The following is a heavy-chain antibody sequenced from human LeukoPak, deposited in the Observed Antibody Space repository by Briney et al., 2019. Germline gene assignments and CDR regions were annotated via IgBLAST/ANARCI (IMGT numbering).Heavy chain of an antibody. J-gene: IGHJ4*02. CDR2: IIPIFGTA. CDR1: GGTFSSYA. Sequence: SVKVSCKASGGTFSSYAISWVRQAPGQGLEWMGGIIPIFGTANYAQKFRGRVTMTRDTSISTAYMELSRLRSDDTAVYYCASGGIVGAGGWYFDYWGQGTLVTVSS. CDR3: ASGGIVGAGGWYFDY. D-gene: IGHD1-26*01. V-gene: IGHV1-69*05.